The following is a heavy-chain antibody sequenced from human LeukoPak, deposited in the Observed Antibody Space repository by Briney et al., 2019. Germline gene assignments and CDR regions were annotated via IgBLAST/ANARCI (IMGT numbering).Heavy chain of an antibody. CDR3: ARDQGGYGSFDN. D-gene: IGHD5-12*01. CDR1: GGSISSGGYY. V-gene: IGHV4-31*03. CDR2: IHYSGGT. Sequence: SQTLSLVCTASGGSISSGGYYWSWIRQHPGKGPEWIGNIHYSGGTYGNPSLKSRATMSVDTSKNQFSLRLTSVTAADTAVYYCARDQGGYGSFDNWGQGTLVTVSS. J-gene: IGHJ4*02.